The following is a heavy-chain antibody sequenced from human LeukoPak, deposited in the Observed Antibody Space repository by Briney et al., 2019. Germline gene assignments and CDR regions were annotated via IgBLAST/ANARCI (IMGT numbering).Heavy chain of an antibody. CDR2: INPSGGST. J-gene: IGHJ3*02. Sequence: ASVKVSCKASGYTFTNYYMHWVRQAPGQGLEWMGIINPSGGSTSYAQKFQGRVTMTRDTSTSTVYMELSSLRSEDTAVYYCARGPYYYDSSGYLHAFDIWGQGTMVTVSS. CDR3: ARGPYYYDSSGYLHAFDI. D-gene: IGHD3-22*01. V-gene: IGHV1-46*01. CDR1: GYTFTNYY.